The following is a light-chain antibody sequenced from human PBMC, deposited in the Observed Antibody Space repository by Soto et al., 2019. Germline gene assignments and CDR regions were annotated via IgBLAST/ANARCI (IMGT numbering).Light chain of an antibody. J-gene: IGKJ2*01. CDR2: DAS. CDR3: HQRTTWPPGMYT. Sequence: EIVLTQSPATLSLSPRERATLSCRASQSVNNYLAWYQQKPGQAPRLLIYDASNRATGIPARFSGSGSGTDFTLTISSLEPEDFAVYYDHQRTTWPPGMYTLGQGTKLEIK. V-gene: IGKV3-11*01. CDR1: QSVNNY.